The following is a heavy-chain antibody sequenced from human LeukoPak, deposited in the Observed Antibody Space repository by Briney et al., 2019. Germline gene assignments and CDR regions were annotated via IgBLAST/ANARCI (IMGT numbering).Heavy chain of an antibody. V-gene: IGHV3-33*01. CDR2: IWYDGSNK. CDR1: GFTFSSYG. Sequence: PGRSLRLSCAASGFTFSSYGMHWVRQAPGKGLERVAVIWYDGSNKYYADSVKGRFTISRGNSKNTLYLQMNSLRAEDTAVYYCAREGAGSGEFDYWGQGTLVTVSS. CDR3: AREGAGSGEFDY. J-gene: IGHJ4*02. D-gene: IGHD6-25*01.